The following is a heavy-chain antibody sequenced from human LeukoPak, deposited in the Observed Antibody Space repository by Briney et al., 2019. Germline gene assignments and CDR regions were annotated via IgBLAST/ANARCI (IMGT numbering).Heavy chain of an antibody. J-gene: IGHJ3*02. CDR1: GGSISTYY. CDR3: ARVLADGYNSRKDAFDI. D-gene: IGHD5-24*01. CDR2: IYTSGST. V-gene: IGHV4-4*07. Sequence: SETLSLTCTVSGGSISTYYWSWIRQPAGKGLEWIGRIYTSGSTNYNPSLKSRVTMSVDTSKKHFSLKLSPVTAADTAVYYCARVLADGYNSRKDAFDIWGQGTMVTVSS.